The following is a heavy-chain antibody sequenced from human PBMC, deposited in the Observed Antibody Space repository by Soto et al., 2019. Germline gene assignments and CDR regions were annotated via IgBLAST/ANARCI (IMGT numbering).Heavy chain of an antibody. CDR2: MNPNSGNT. Sequence: QVQLVQSGAEVKKPGASVKVSCKASGYTFTSYDINWVRQATGQGLEWMGWMNPNSGNTGYAQKFQGRVTMTRNTSISTAYMELSRLISEDTAVYYCARGRTIRTWFDPWGQGTLVTVSS. J-gene: IGHJ5*02. CDR3: ARGRTIRTWFDP. V-gene: IGHV1-8*01. D-gene: IGHD3-9*01. CDR1: GYTFTSYD.